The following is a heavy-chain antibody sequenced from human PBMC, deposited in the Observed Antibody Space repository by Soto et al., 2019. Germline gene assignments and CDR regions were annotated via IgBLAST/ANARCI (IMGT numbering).Heavy chain of an antibody. D-gene: IGHD4-17*01. V-gene: IGHV3-53*01. CDR1: GFTVSSNY. CDR2: IYSGGST. CDR3: AKTPLRGPLDY. J-gene: IGHJ4*02. Sequence: PGGSLRLSCAASGFTVSSNYMSWVRQAPGKGLEWVSVIYSGGSTYYADSVKGRFTISRDNSKNTLYLQMNSLRAEDTAVYYCAKTPLRGPLDYWGQGTLVTVSS.